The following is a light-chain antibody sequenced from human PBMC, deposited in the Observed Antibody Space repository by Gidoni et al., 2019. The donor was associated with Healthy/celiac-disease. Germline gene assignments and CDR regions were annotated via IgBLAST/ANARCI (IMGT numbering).Light chain of an antibody. Sequence: DIQMTQSPSSLSASVGDRVTITCRASQSISSYLNWYQQKPGKAPKLLIYAASSLQSGVPSRFSGRGSGTDFTLTISSLQPEYFATYYCQQSYSTLPYTFGQGTKLEIK. CDR2: AAS. CDR3: QQSYSTLPYT. CDR1: QSISSY. J-gene: IGKJ2*01. V-gene: IGKV1-39*01.